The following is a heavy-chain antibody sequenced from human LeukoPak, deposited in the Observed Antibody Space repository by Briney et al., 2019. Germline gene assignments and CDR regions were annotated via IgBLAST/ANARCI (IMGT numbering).Heavy chain of an antibody. D-gene: IGHD2-15*01. CDR1: GGSITNYY. V-gene: IGHV4-59*08. Sequence: SETLSLTCTVSGGSITNYYWSWIRQPPGKGLEWIGYSYYSGSTNYNPSLKSRVTISVDTSKNQFSLKLSSVTAADTAVYYCARRLRSGGSCFDYWGQGTLVTVSS. J-gene: IGHJ4*02. CDR2: SYYSGST. CDR3: ARRLRSGGSCFDY.